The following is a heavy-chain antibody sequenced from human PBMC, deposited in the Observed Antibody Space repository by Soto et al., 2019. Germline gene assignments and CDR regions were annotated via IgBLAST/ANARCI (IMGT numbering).Heavy chain of an antibody. V-gene: IGHV3-74*01. CDR3: VRGDYGAHGWFDA. Sequence: GGSLRLSCAASGFSLSNYWMHWVRQVAGKGLVWVARINGDGSSTSYADSVKGRFTISIDNAKNTVNLQMNSLRAEDTAVYYCVRGDYGAHGWFDAWGQGTLVTVSS. CDR2: INGDGSST. CDR1: GFSLSNYW. D-gene: IGHD4-17*01. J-gene: IGHJ5*02.